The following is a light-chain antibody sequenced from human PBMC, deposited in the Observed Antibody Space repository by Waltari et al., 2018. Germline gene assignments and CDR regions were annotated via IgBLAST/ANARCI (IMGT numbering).Light chain of an antibody. J-gene: IGLJ2*01. CDR1: SSDVGGYNY. Sequence: QSALTQPPSASGSPGQSVTISCTGTSSDVGGYNYVSWYQQHPGKAPKLIIYEVNKRPAGVPARFSGSKSGNTASLTVSGLQSEDEADDYCSSYAGSINMVFGGGTKLTVL. V-gene: IGLV2-8*01. CDR2: EVN. CDR3: SSYAGSINMV.